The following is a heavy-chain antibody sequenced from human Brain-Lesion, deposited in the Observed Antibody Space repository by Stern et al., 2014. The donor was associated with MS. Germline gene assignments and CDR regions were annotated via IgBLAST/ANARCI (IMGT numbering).Heavy chain of an antibody. D-gene: IGHD3-22*01. V-gene: IGHV3-30*18. Sequence: QLVQSGGGVVQPGRSLRLSCAASGFTFRNYGMHWVRQAPGKGLEWVAVISYDGSNKYYADSVKGRFTISRDNSKNTLYLQMHSLRTEDTAVYYCAKGRFPYYYDTSGYYAPLDYWGQGTLVTVSS. J-gene: IGHJ4*02. CDR1: GFTFRNYG. CDR3: AKGRFPYYYDTSGYYAPLDY. CDR2: ISYDGSNK.